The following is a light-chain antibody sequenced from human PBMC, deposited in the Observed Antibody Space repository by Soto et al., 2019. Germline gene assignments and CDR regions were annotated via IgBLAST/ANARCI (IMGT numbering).Light chain of an antibody. CDR3: QSYDSDSQGV. CDR1: SGGFPSNS. CDR2: EDN. V-gene: IGLV6-57*03. Sequence: NFMLTQPHSVSESPGKTVIISCTRSSGGFPSNSVQWYQQRPGSAPTTIISEDNQRPSGVPDRFSGSTDGSSNSASLIISGLQTEDEADYYCQSYDSDSQGVFGGGTKLTVL. J-gene: IGLJ3*02.